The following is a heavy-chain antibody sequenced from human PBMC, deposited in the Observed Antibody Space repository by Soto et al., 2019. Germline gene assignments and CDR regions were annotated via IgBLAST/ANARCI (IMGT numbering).Heavy chain of an antibody. CDR2: ISGRGGST. CDR3: AKIGAYFILSSFRDYYDYGMGG. CDR1: GSTLTSYS. J-gene: IGHJ6*02. Sequence: GVSLRLSCAAPGSTLTSYSITWFRLVPGKGQEWASDISGRGGSTYYADSVKGRFTSSRDNSKNTLYLQMNSLRAEDTAVYYCAKIGAYFILSSFRDYYDYGMGGWGPGTKVTVS. V-gene: IGHV3-23*01. D-gene: IGHD3-9*01.